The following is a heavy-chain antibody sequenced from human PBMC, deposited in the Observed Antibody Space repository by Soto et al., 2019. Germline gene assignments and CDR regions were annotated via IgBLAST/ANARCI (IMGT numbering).Heavy chain of an antibody. CDR2: IKQDGSEK. V-gene: IGHV3-7*03. CDR1: GFTFSSYW. Sequence: EVQLVESGGGLVQPGGSLRLSCAASGFTFSSYWMSWVRQAPGKGLEWVANIKQDGSEKYYVDSVKGRFTISRDNANNSLFLQMTILRAEDTAVYYCARDFCRGCRSIDYWGQGTLVTVSS. J-gene: IGHJ4*02. D-gene: IGHD2-15*01. CDR3: ARDFCRGCRSIDY.